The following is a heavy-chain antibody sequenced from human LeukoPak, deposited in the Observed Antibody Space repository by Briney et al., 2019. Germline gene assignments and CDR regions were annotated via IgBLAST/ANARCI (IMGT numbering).Heavy chain of an antibody. Sequence: GGSLKISCKGSGYSFTSYWISWVRQMPGKGLEWMGRIDPSDSYTNYSPSFQGHVTISADKSISTAYLQWSSLKASDTAMYYCARIHTAMVTDAFDIWGQGTMVTVSS. J-gene: IGHJ3*02. CDR3: ARIHTAMVTDAFDI. D-gene: IGHD5-18*01. CDR1: GYSFTSYW. CDR2: IDPSDSYT. V-gene: IGHV5-10-1*01.